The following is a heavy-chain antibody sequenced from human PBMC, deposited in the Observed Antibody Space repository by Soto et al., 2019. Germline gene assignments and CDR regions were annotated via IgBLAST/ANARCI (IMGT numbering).Heavy chain of an antibody. V-gene: IGHV1-69*13. J-gene: IGHJ6*02. D-gene: IGHD2-2*01. CDR1: GGTFSSYA. Sequence: GASVKVSCKASGGTFSSYAISWVRQAPGQGLEWMGGIIPIFGTANYAQKFQGRVTITADESTSTAYMELSSLRSEDTAVYYCARSDIVLVPAAMVGYYYYGMDVWGQGTTVTVS. CDR2: IIPIFGTA. CDR3: ARSDIVLVPAAMVGYYYYGMDV.